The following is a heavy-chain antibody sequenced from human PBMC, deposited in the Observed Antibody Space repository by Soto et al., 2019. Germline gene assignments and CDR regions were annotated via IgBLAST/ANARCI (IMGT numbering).Heavy chain of an antibody. CDR2: ISGSGGST. J-gene: IGHJ4*02. CDR3: AKEVGYCSGGSCYSVGFAY. D-gene: IGHD2-15*01. V-gene: IGHV3-23*01. Sequence: EVQLLESGGGLVQPGGSLRLSCAASGFTFSSYAMSWVRQAPGKGLEWVSAISGSGGSTYYADSVKGRFTISRDNSKNTLYLQMNSLRAEDTAVYYCAKEVGYCSGGSCYSVGFAYWGQGTLVTVSS. CDR1: GFTFSSYA.